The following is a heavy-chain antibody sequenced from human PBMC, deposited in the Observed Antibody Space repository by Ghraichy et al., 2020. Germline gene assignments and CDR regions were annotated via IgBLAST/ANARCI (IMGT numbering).Heavy chain of an antibody. CDR2: ISGSGGST. Sequence: GESLNISCAASGFTFSSYAMSWVRQAPGKGLEWVSAISGSGGSTYYADSVKGRFTISRDNSKNTLYLQMNSLRAEDTAVYYCAKDRIAPDYWGQGTLVTVSS. J-gene: IGHJ4*02. D-gene: IGHD6-13*01. CDR3: AKDRIAPDY. V-gene: IGHV3-23*01. CDR1: GFTFSSYA.